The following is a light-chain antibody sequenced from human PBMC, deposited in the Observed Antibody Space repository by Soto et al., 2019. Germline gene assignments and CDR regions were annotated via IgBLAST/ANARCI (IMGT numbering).Light chain of an antibody. CDR1: QNVGSN. CDR2: STS. Sequence: EIGMTQSPATLSVSLGERATLACWASQNVGSNLVWYQQKPGQAPRLLMYSTSTRATDIPDRFSGSGWGTEFTLNISNLQSEDFATYYCQLYDNWPPYTFGQGPKLEIK. V-gene: IGKV3-15*01. J-gene: IGKJ2*01. CDR3: QLYDNWPPYT.